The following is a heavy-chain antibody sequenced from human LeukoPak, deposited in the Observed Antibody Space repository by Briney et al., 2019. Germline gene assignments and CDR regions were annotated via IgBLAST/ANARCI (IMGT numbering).Heavy chain of an antibody. CDR3: ARDADTAMDV. J-gene: IGHJ6*02. Sequence: GGSLRLSCAASGITFSRFWMSWVRQAPGKGLQWVANINQDGSEKHYVDSVKGRFTISRDNAENSLYLQMNNLQTEDTAVYYCARDADTAMDVWGQGTTVTVSS. V-gene: IGHV3-7*03. CDR2: INQDGSEK. CDR1: GITFSRFW.